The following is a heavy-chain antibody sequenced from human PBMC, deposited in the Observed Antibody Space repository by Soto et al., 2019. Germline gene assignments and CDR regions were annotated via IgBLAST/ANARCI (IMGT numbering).Heavy chain of an antibody. V-gene: IGHV3-74*01. Sequence: GGSLRLSCAASGFTFSSYWMHWFRQAPGKGLVWVARINSGGGTTTYADSVKGRFTISRDNATNTLYLQMNGLRAEDTAIYYCARWFTYGNFDYFDYWGQGSQVTVSS. CDR2: INSGGGTT. D-gene: IGHD3-10*01. J-gene: IGHJ4*02. CDR3: ARWFTYGNFDYFDY. CDR1: GFTFSSYW.